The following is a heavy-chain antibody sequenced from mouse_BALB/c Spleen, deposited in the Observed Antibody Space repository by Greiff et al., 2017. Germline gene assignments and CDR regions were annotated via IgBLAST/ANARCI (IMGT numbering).Heavy chain of an antibody. CDR2: ISYSGST. V-gene: IGHV3-2*02. Sequence: EVQLQESGPGLVKPSQSLSLTCTVTGYSITSDYAWNWIRQFPGNKLEWMGYISYSGSTSYNPSLKSRISITRDTSKNQFFLQLNSVTTEDTATYYCARWDDYFDYWGEGTTLTVSS. CDR3: ARWDDYFDY. CDR1: GYSITSDYA. J-gene: IGHJ2*01. D-gene: IGHD4-1*01.